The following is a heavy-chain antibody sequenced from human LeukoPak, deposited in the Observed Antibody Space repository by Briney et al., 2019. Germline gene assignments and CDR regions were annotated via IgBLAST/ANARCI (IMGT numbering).Heavy chain of an antibody. CDR1: GFTFSSYA. CDR3: ARDPCSSTSCYVEWFDP. D-gene: IGHD2-2*01. J-gene: IGHJ5*02. Sequence: PGGSLRVSCAASGFTFSSYAMSWVRQAPGKGLEWVSAISGSCGSTYYADSVKGRFTISRDNAKNSLYLQMNSLRAEDTAVYYCARDPCSSTSCYVEWFDPWGQGTLVTVSS. CDR2: ISGSCGST. V-gene: IGHV3-23*01.